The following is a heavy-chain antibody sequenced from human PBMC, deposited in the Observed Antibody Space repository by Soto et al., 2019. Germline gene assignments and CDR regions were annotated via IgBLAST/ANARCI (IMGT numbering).Heavy chain of an antibody. CDR2: IHHSGST. D-gene: IGHD3-10*01. V-gene: IGHV4-34*01. CDR3: AREGGYWFGGLLRGYYSYGMDV. J-gene: IGHJ6*02. Sequence: SETLSLTCALYAESFSGYYWSWSRQPPGKGLEWIGEIHHSGSTNNNPPLKSRVPMSVDTSKIQFPLKLSTVTAADTAVYYGAREGGYWFGGLLRGYYSYGMDVWGQGTTVTVSS. CDR1: AESFSGYY.